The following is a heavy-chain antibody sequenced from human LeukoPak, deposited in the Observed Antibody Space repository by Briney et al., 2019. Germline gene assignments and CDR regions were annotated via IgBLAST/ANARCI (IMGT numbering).Heavy chain of an antibody. CDR1: GFTFSSYA. J-gene: IGHJ3*02. CDR3: ARDQIQLWLHAFDI. CDR2: ISYDGSNK. D-gene: IGHD5-18*01. V-gene: IGHV3-30*04. Sequence: GGSLRLSCAASGFTFSSYAMHWVRQAPGKGLEWVAVISYDGSNKYYADSVKGRFTISRDNSKNTLYLQMNSLRAEDTAVYYCARDQIQLWLHAFDIWGQGTMVTVSS.